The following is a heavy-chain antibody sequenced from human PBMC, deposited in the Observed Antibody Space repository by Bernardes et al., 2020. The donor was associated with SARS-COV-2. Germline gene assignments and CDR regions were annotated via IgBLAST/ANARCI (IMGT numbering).Heavy chain of an antibody. D-gene: IGHD3-9*01. J-gene: IGHJ4*02. V-gene: IGHV1-3*01. Sequence: ASVKVSCKASGYMFSNYNMHWVRQAPGQRLEWMGWIYGGNGNTKYSENFQDRVTITRDTSASTAYMELSSLRFEDTAVYYCVSDPPANIFTGPPDYWGQGTLVTVSS. CDR3: VSDPPANIFTGPPDY. CDR2: IYGGNGNT. CDR1: GYMFSNYN.